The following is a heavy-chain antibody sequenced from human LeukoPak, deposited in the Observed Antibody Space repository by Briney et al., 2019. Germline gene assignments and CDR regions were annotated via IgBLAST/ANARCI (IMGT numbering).Heavy chain of an antibody. J-gene: IGHJ4*02. CDR2: ISAYNGNT. D-gene: IGHD3-9*01. CDR1: GYRLTSYG. CDR3: ARGGDGDILTGLVFDY. Sequence: GASVKVSCKASGYRLTSYGISWVRQAPGQGLEWMGWISAYNGNTNYAQKLQGRVTMTTDTSTSTAYMELRSLRSDDTAVYYCARGGDGDILTGLVFDYWGQGTLVTVSS. V-gene: IGHV1-18*01.